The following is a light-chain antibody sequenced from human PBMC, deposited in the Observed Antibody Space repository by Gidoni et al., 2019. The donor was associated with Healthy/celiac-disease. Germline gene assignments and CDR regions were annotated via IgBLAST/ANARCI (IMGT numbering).Light chain of an antibody. Sequence: EIVLTQSPATLSLSPGERATRPGRASQSVSSYFARYQQKPGQAPRLLISDASNRATGIPARFSGSGSETDFTLTISSLEPEDFAVYYWRKRSNQLTFGGGTKVEIK. J-gene: IGKJ4*01. CDR2: DAS. CDR1: QSVSSY. CDR3: RKRSNQLT. V-gene: IGKV3-11*01.